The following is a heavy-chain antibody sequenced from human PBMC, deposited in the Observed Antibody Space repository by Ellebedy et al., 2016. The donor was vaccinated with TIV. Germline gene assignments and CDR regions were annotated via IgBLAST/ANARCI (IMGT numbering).Heavy chain of an antibody. CDR3: TRGVGFDP. CDR1: GFTFTNYW. J-gene: IGHJ5*02. V-gene: IGHV3-74*01. CDR2: IFSDESSA. D-gene: IGHD2-15*01. Sequence: GGSLRLXCAASGFTFTNYWMFWVRQAPGKGLVRVSRIFSDESSASYSDSVRGRFTISRDNAKNTVYLQMNSLTAEDTAVYYCTRGVGFDPWGQGTLVTVSS.